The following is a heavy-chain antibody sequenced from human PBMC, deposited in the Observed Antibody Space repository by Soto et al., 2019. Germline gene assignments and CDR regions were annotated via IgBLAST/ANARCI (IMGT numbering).Heavy chain of an antibody. CDR1: GFTFSSYG. D-gene: IGHD2-2*01. J-gene: IGHJ6*02. CDR2: ISYDGSNK. CDR3: AKDQGDIVVVPAAAMYYYYGMDV. V-gene: IGHV3-30*18. Sequence: QVQLVESGGGVVQPGRSLRLSCAASGFTFSSYGMHWVRQAPGKGLEWVAVISYDGSNKYYADSVKGRFTIFRDNSKNTLYLQMNSLRAEDTAVYYCAKDQGDIVVVPAAAMYYYYGMDVWGQGTTVTVSS.